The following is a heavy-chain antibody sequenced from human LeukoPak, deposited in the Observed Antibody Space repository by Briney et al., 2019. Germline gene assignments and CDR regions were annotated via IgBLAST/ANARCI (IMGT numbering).Heavy chain of an antibody. Sequence: GGSLRLSCAASGFTVSSNYMSWVRQAPGKGLEWVSSISSSSSYIYYADSVKGRFTISRDNAKNSLYLQINSLRAEDTAVYYCASMYYYDSSGYSYDAFDIWGQGTMVTVSS. CDR1: GFTVSSNY. D-gene: IGHD3-22*01. CDR2: ISSSSSYI. J-gene: IGHJ3*02. CDR3: ASMYYYDSSGYSYDAFDI. V-gene: IGHV3-21*01.